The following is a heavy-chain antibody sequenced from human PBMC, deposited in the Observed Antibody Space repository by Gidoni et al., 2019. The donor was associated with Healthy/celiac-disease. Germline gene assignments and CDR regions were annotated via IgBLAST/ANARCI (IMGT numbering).Heavy chain of an antibody. V-gene: IGHV3-30*04. CDR3: ARVGDYGDYTGDYYYGMDV. CDR1: GFTFSSYA. D-gene: IGHD4-17*01. Sequence: QVQLVESGGGVVQPGRSLRLSCAASGFTFSSYAMPWVRKAPGKGLELVAVISYDGSNKYYADSVKGRFTIPRDNSKNTLYLQMNSLRAEDTAVYYCARVGDYGDYTGDYYYGMDVWGQGTTVTVSS. J-gene: IGHJ6*02. CDR2: ISYDGSNK.